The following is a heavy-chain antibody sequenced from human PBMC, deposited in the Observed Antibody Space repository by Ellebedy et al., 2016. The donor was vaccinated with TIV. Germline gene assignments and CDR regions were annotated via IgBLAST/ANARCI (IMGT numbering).Heavy chain of an antibody. D-gene: IGHD3-10*01. J-gene: IGHJ4*02. CDR1: GFTFSDFY. V-gene: IGHV3-66*04. CDR2: IYSGGNT. Sequence: GESLKISCATSGFTFSDFYMSWIRQAPGKGLEWVSVIYSGGNTYYADSVRGRFTISRDNSKNTLYLQMNSLRVEDTAVYYCARLLYYFGSGTYSNEYYFDSWGQGTLVTVSS. CDR3: ARLLYYFGSGTYSNEYYFDS.